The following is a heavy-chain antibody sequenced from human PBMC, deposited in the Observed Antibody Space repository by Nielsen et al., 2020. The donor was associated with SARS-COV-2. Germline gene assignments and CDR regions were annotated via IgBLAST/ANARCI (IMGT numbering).Heavy chain of an antibody. Sequence: GGSLRLSCAASGFTFDDYAMHWVRQAPGKGLEWVSGISWNSGSIGYADSVKGRFTISRDNAKNSLYLQKNSLRAEDTALYYCAKAEYSSSWYYFQHWGQGTLVTVSS. CDR2: ISWNSGSI. CDR3: AKAEYSSSWYYFQH. V-gene: IGHV3-9*01. D-gene: IGHD6-13*01. CDR1: GFTFDDYA. J-gene: IGHJ1*01.